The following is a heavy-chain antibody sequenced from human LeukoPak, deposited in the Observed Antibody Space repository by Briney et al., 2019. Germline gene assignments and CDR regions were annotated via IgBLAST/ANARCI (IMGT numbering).Heavy chain of an antibody. D-gene: IGHD3-3*01. CDR1: GFTFSNYW. V-gene: IGHV3-30-3*01. CDR3: AREGAPIFGVVIIPAPPDY. Sequence: GGSLRLSCAASGFTFSNYWMHWVRQAPGKGLGWVAVISYDGSNKYYADSVKGRFTISRDNSKNTLYLQMNSLRAEDTAVYYCAREGAPIFGVVIIPAPPDYWGQGTLVTVSS. J-gene: IGHJ4*02. CDR2: ISYDGSNK.